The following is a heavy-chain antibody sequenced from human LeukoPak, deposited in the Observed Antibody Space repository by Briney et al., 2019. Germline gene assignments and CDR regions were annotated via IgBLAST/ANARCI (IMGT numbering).Heavy chain of an antibody. J-gene: IGHJ3*02. D-gene: IGHD1-26*01. CDR1: GFTFSSYA. Sequence: GGSLRLSCAASGFTFSSYAMSWVRKAPGKGLEWVSAISGSGGSTYYADSVKGRFTISRDNSKNTLYLQMNSLRAEDTAVYYCARIEWERLGRAFDIWGQGTMVTVSS. CDR2: ISGSGGST. CDR3: ARIEWERLGRAFDI. V-gene: IGHV3-23*01.